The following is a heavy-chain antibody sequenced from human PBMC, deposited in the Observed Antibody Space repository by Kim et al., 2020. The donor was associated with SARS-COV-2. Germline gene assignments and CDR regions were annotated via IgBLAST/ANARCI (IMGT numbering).Heavy chain of an antibody. J-gene: IGHJ4*02. CDR1: GYTFRDYY. CDR2: INPSGGGS. CDR3: ARTGTQWDDGLDY. V-gene: IGHV1-46*01. D-gene: IGHD1-1*01. Sequence: ASVKVSCKTSGYTFRDYYIHWVRQAPGQGLEWMGVINPSGGGSWFEQKFQGRVTMTKDSSTTTVFMDLSSLRSDDTAVYYCARTGTQWDDGLDYWGQGTLVPVSS.